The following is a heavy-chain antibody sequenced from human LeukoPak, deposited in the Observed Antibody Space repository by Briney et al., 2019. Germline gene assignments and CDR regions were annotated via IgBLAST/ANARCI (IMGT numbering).Heavy chain of an antibody. J-gene: IGHJ4*02. Sequence: SETLSLTCAVYGGSFSGYYWSWIRQPPGKGLEWIGEINHSGSTNYNPSLKSRVTISVDTSKNQFSLKLSSVTAADTAVYYCASKGGGGDYWGQGTLVTVSS. D-gene: IGHD3-10*01. V-gene: IGHV4-34*01. CDR3: ASKGGGGDY. CDR2: INHSGST. CDR1: GGSFSGYY.